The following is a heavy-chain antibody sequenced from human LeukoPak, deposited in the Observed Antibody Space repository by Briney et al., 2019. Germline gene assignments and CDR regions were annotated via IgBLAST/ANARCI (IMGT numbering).Heavy chain of an antibody. CDR3: ANKPTLECTQGVCVVIDY. V-gene: IGHV3-23*01. D-gene: IGHD2-8*01. Sequence: PGGSLRLSCAASGFTFSSYAMNWVRQAPGKGLEWVSAISGSGGSTDHVDSVKGRFTISRDNSRNTLYLQMNSLRAEDTAVYYCANKPTLECTQGVCVVIDYWGQGTLVTVSS. CDR2: ISGSGGST. CDR1: GFTFSSYA. J-gene: IGHJ4*02.